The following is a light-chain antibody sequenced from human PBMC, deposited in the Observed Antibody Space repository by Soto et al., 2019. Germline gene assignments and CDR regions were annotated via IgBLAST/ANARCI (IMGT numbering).Light chain of an antibody. Sequence: TVSTQSPCTLSLSTGERATLSCRASQSVSSSYLAWYQQKPGQAPRLLIYGASNRATGIPDRFSGSGSGTDFTLTICRLEPEDFAVYYCQQYGSSPITFGQGARMEIK. CDR2: GAS. J-gene: IGKJ5*01. CDR1: QSVSSSY. CDR3: QQYGSSPIT. V-gene: IGKV3-20*01.